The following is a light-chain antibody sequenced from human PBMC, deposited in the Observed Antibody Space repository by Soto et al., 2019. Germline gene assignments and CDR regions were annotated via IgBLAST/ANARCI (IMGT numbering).Light chain of an antibody. V-gene: IGKV3-15*01. CDR2: GAS. CDR1: QRISTN. Sequence: EMTQSPPILSVSPGEGATLSCRASQRISTNVAWYQQKPGQTPRLLIYGASTRATGIPVRFSGSGSGTEFTLTISSLQSEDFAVYYCQHYNNWIASFGGGTKVDI. J-gene: IGKJ4*01. CDR3: QHYNNWIAS.